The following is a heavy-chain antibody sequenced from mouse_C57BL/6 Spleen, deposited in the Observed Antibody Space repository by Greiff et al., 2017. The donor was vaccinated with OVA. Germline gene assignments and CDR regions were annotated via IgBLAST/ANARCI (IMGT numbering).Heavy chain of an antibody. J-gene: IGHJ2*01. V-gene: IGHV2-5*01. Sequence: QVQLQQSGPGLVQPSQCLSITCTVSGFSLTSYGVHWVRQSPGKGLEWLGVIWRGGSTDYNAAFISRLSITKDNSKSQVFFKMNSLQADDTAIYYCAKTGTEFGDFDYWGQGTTLTVSS. D-gene: IGHD3-3*01. CDR3: AKTGTEFGDFDY. CDR1: GFSLTSYG. CDR2: IWRGGST.